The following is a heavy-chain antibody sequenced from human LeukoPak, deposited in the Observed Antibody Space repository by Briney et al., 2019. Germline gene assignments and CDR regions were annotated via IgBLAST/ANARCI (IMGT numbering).Heavy chain of an antibody. J-gene: IGHJ4*02. CDR2: IYYSGST. D-gene: IGHD5-24*01. CDR3: ARGGRDASSITDFDY. V-gene: IGHV4-59*01. CDR1: GGSISSYY. Sequence: SETLSLTCTVSGGSISSYYWNWIRQPPGKGLEWIGYIYYSGSTKYNPSLKSRVTISVDTSKSQFSLKLTSVTAADTAVYYCARGGRDASSITDFDYWGQGTLVTVSS.